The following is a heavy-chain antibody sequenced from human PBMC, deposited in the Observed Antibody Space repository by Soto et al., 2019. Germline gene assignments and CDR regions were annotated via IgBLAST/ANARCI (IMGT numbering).Heavy chain of an antibody. CDR3: ARDRGGLKPYYYGSGSQINWFDP. D-gene: IGHD3-10*01. V-gene: IGHV1-18*01. Sequence: QVQLVQSGAEVKKPGASVKVSCKASGYTFTSYGISWVRQAPGQGLEWMGWISAYNGNTNYAQKLQGRVTMTKDTSTSTDNMELRRLRYGDTAVYYCARDRGGLKPYYYGSGSQINWFDPWGQGTLVTVSS. J-gene: IGHJ5*02. CDR2: ISAYNGNT. CDR1: GYTFTSYG.